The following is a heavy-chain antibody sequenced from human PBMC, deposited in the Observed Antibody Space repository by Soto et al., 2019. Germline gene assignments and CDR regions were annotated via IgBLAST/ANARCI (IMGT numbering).Heavy chain of an antibody. CDR3: AKGNKLRRYYFEF. J-gene: IGHJ4*01. D-gene: IGHD3-9*01. CDR2: ITSDGDNT. V-gene: IGHV3-64D*08. Sequence: GGSLRLSCSVSGITFRNYAMHWVRQAPGRGLEYVSGITSDGDNTWHADSVKDRFTISRDNSDDTLYLQMSSLRVEDTAKYYCAKGNKLRRYYFEFWGHGPMVTV. CDR1: GITFRNYA.